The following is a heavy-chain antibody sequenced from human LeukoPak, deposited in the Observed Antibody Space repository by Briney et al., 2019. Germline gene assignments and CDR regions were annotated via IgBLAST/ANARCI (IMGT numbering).Heavy chain of an antibody. V-gene: IGHV3-23*01. CDR2: ISGSGGST. J-gene: IGHJ4*02. D-gene: IGHD2-2*01. Sequence: GGSLRLSCAASGFTFSSYAMSWVRRAPGKGLEWVSAISGSGGSTYYADSVKGRFTISRDNSKNTLYLQMDSLRAEDTAVYYCAKDWAPIYCSSTSCHKDNYFDYWGQGILVTVSS. CDR3: AKDWAPIYCSSTSCHKDNYFDY. CDR1: GFTFSSYA.